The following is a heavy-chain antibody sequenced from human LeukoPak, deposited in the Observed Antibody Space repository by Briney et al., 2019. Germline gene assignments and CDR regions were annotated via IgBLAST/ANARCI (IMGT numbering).Heavy chain of an antibody. CDR2: MSYDGSNT. CDR3: CSATSMTTVTTDY. V-gene: IGHV3-30*03. D-gene: IGHD4-11*01. CDR1: GFTFGGYG. J-gene: IGHJ4*02. Sequence: GGSLRLSCAASGFTFGGYGMHWVRQTPAKGLEWLAVMSYDGSNTYYEDSVKGRFSISRDNSKNTVYLLLNDLRTEDSAIYYCCSATSMTTVTTDYWGQGTLVSVSS.